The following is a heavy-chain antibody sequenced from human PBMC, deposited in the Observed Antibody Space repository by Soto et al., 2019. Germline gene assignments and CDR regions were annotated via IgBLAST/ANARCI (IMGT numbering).Heavy chain of an antibody. D-gene: IGHD3-22*01. V-gene: IGHV4-4*02. CDR3: ARDATGYGDSGYYLLDY. CDR2: IYHSGST. J-gene: IGHJ4*02. Sequence: PSETLSLTCAVSGGSISSSNWWSWVRQPPGKGLEWIGEIYHSGSTNYNPSLKSRVTISVDKSKNQFSLKLSSVTAADTAVYYCARDATGYGDSGYYLLDYWGQGTLVTVSS. CDR1: GGSISSSNW.